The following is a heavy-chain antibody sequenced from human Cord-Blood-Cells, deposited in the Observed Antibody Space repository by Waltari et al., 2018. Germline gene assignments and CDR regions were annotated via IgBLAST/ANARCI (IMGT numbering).Heavy chain of an antibody. J-gene: IGHJ4*02. CDR2: ISYDGSNK. D-gene: IGHD2-15*01. Sequence: QVQLVESGGGVVQPGRSLRLSCAASGFTFGTYAMHWVRQAPGKGLEWVAVISYDGSNKYYADSVKGRFTISRDNSKNTLYLQMNSLRAEDTAVYYCARAATTFFDYWGQGTLVTVSS. CDR1: GFTFGTYA. V-gene: IGHV3-30*04. CDR3: ARAATTFFDY.